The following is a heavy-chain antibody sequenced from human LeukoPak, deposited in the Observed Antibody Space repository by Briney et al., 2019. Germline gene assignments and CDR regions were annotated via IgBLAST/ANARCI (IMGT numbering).Heavy chain of an antibody. D-gene: IGHD6-19*01. Sequence: SETLSLTCIVSGGSISSYYWSWIRQPPGKGLEWIGYIYYSGSTNYNPSLKSRVTISVDTSKNQFSLKLSSVTAADTAVYYCARDLYSSGWYALDYWGQGTLVTVSS. CDR2: IYYSGST. CDR3: ARDLYSSGWYALDY. J-gene: IGHJ4*02. V-gene: IGHV4-59*01. CDR1: GGSISSYY.